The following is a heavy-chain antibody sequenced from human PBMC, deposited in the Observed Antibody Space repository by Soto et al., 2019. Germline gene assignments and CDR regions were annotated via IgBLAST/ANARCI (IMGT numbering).Heavy chain of an antibody. CDR3: AKVIVVVPAVNNYYMDV. J-gene: IGHJ6*03. CDR1: EFTFADYA. V-gene: IGHV3-23*01. D-gene: IGHD2-2*01. CDR2: ISGSDDST. Sequence: EVQLLESGGGWVQPGGSLRLSCAASEFTFADYAMTWVRQAPGQGLEWVSAISGSDDSTYYADCVKGRFTISRDNSKNTLFLQMNSLRVEDTAVYYCAKVIVVVPAVNNYYMDVWGKGTTVTVSS.